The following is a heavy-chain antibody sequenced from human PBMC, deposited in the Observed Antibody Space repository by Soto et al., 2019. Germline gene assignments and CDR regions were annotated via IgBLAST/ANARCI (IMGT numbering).Heavy chain of an antibody. V-gene: IGHV1-3*01. Sequence: ASVKVSCKASGYTFTSYAMHWVRQAPGQRLEWMGWINAGNGNTEYSQKFQGRVTITRDTAASTAYMELSSLRSEDTAVYYCARDFNWIEYYSDYWGQGTLVTVSS. CDR2: INAGNGNT. D-gene: IGHD1-1*01. CDR1: GYTFTSYA. J-gene: IGHJ4*02. CDR3: ARDFNWIEYYSDY.